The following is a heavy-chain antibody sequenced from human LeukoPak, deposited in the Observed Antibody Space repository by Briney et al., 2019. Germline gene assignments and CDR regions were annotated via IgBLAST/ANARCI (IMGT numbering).Heavy chain of an antibody. CDR2: IYYSGST. Sequence: KPSETLSLTCTVSGGSISSYYWSWIRQPPGKGLEWIGYIYYSGSTNYNPSLKSRVTISVDTSKNQFSLKLSSVTAADTAVYYCARQITSASVAFDYWGQGTLVTVS. CDR3: ARQITSASVAFDY. CDR1: GGSISSYY. V-gene: IGHV4-59*01. D-gene: IGHD6-6*01. J-gene: IGHJ4*02.